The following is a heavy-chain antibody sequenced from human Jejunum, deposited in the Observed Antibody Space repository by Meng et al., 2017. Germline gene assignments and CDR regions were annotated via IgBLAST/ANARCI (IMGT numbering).Heavy chain of an antibody. V-gene: IGHV4-4*02. Sequence: QVQLQESGPGLVKPAGTRSRTCAGSGASISSSNWWSWVRQSPGKGLEWIGEIYHRGNINYNPSLKSRVTISVDKSKNQFSLKLNSVTAADTAVYYCARVDSSASFDYWGQGTLVTVSS. D-gene: IGHD6-6*01. CDR1: GASISSSNW. CDR2: IYHRGNI. J-gene: IGHJ4*02. CDR3: ARVDSSASFDY.